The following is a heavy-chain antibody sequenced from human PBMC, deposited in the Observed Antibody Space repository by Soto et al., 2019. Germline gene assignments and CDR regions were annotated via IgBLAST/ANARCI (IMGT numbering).Heavy chain of an antibody. CDR1: GFTFSGSA. V-gene: IGHV3-73*02. CDR3: TTPSINYDILTDYFNY. Sequence: EVQLVESGGGLVQPGGSLKLSCAASGFTFSGSAMHWVRQAPGKGLEWVGHIRSKANSDATVYAASVKGRFTISRDDSKNTAYLQMNSLKTEDTAVYYCTTPSINYDILTDYFNYWGQGSLVTVSS. CDR2: IRSKANSDAT. D-gene: IGHD3-9*01. J-gene: IGHJ4*02.